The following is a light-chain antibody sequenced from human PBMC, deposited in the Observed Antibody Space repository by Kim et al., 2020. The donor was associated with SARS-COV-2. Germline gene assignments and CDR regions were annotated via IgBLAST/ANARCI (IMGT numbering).Light chain of an antibody. CDR2: AAS. CDR1: QGIGNY. Sequence: DIQMTQSPSSLSATVGDRVTITCRASQGIGNYVVWYQQKPGNAPKLLIYAASTLQSGVPSRFSGSGSGTDFTLIISSLQPEDVATYYCQKFDSAPPFTFGPGTKVYIK. V-gene: IGKV1-27*01. CDR3: QKFDSAPPFT. J-gene: IGKJ3*01.